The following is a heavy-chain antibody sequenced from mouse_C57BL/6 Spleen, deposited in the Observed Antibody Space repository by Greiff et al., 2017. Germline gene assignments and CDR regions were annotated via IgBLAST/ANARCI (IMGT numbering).Heavy chain of an antibody. CDR1: GYTFTSSW. J-gene: IGHJ4*01. D-gene: IGHD1-1*01. Sequence: VQLQQSGTELVKPGASVKLSCKASGYTFTSSWMHWVKQRPGQGLEWIGNINPSNGGTNYNEKFKSKATLTVDKSSSTAYMQLSSLTSEDSAVYFCARLTAVVAPVDDWGKGTSVTVSS. V-gene: IGHV1-53*01. CDR2: INPSNGGT. CDR3: ARLTAVVAPVDD.